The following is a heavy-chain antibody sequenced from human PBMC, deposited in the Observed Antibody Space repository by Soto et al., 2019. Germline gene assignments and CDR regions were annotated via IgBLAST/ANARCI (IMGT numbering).Heavy chain of an antibody. D-gene: IGHD5-12*01. Sequence: QVQLVQSGAEVQKPGSSVKVSCKASGGTFNSYVFNWVRQAPGQGLEWMGGIISIFGTPNYGQKFQGRVTITADESTSTGFMELSSLTSEDTAIYYCARDLGSGYDPGDYWGQGTLVTVSS. J-gene: IGHJ4*02. CDR3: ARDLGSGYDPGDY. V-gene: IGHV1-69*12. CDR1: GGTFNSYV. CDR2: IISIFGTP.